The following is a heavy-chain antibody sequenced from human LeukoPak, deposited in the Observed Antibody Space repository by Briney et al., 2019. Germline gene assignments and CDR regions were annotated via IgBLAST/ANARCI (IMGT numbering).Heavy chain of an antibody. CDR3: ARQRSYLWDAFDI. Sequence: PSETLSLTCTVSGGSISTSYWSWIRQPPGKGLEWIAYISYSGSTDYNPSLKSRVTISVDTSKNQSSLRLSSVTAADTAVYYCARQRSYLWDAFDIWGQGTLVTVSS. CDR1: GGSISTSY. D-gene: IGHD2-21*01. J-gene: IGHJ3*02. V-gene: IGHV4-59*08. CDR2: ISYSGST.